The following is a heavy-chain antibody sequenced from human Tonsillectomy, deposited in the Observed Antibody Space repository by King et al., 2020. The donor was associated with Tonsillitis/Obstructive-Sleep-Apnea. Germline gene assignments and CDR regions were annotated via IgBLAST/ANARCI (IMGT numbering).Heavy chain of an antibody. V-gene: IGHV3-7*01. D-gene: IGHD3-16*01. CDR1: GFTISSYW. CDR3: AREGGHGMGFYY. J-gene: IGHJ4*02. CDR2: IKQDGSEK. Sequence: VQLVESGGGLVQSGGSLRLSCAASGFTISSYWMSWVRQAPGKGLEWVANIKQDGSEKHYVDSVKGRFTISRDNAKNSLYLQLSSLRAEDTAVYYCAREGGHGMGFYYWGQGTLVTDSS.